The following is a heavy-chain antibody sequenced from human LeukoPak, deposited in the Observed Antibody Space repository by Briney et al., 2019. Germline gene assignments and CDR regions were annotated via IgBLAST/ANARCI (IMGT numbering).Heavy chain of an antibody. CDR2: INHSGST. J-gene: IGHJ4*02. D-gene: IGHD3-22*01. CDR3: ATIPDDSSGYYGNDY. Sequence: SETLSLTCAVYGGSFSGYYWSWIRQPPGKGLEWIGEINHSGSTNYNPSLKSRVTISVDTSKNQFSLKLSSVTAADTAVHYCATIPDDSSGYYGNDYWGQGTLVTVSS. CDR1: GGSFSGYY. V-gene: IGHV4-34*01.